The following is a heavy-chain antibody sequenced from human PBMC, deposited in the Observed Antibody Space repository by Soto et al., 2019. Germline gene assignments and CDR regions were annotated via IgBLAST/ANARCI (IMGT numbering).Heavy chain of an antibody. J-gene: IGHJ6*02. D-gene: IGHD3-9*01. CDR3: AASSLVGLTGYYNFRAYYYGMDV. V-gene: IGHV1-58*01. CDR1: GFTFTSSA. Sequence: QMQLVQSGPEVKKPGTSVKVSCKASGFTFTSSAVQWVRQARGQRLEWIGWIVVGSGNTNYAQKFQERVTITRDMSTSTAYMELSSLRSEDTAVYYCAASSLVGLTGYYNFRAYYYGMDVWGQGTTVTVSS. CDR2: IVVGSGNT.